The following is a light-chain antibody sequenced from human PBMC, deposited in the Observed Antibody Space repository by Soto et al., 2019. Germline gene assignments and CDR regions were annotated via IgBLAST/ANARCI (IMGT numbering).Light chain of an antibody. CDR1: QSVSSSH. V-gene: IGKV3-20*01. CDR3: QQYGSSPPYT. J-gene: IGKJ2*01. CDR2: GAS. Sequence: EIVLTQSPGTLSLSPGERATLSCRASQSVSSSHLAWYQQKPGQAPRLLIYGASSRATGIPDRFSGSGSGTDFTLTINRLEPEDLAVYYCQQYGSSPPYTFGQGTKLEIK.